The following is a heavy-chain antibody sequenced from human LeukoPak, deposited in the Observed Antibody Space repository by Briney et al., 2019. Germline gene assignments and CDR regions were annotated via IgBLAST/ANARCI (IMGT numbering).Heavy chain of an antibody. CDR2: ISTSGTT. Sequence: SETLSLTCTVSGGSIGNYYWNWIRQPAGKGLEWIRRISTSGTTNYHPSLKSRVTLSLDTSKNQFSLNLRSVTAADTAIYFCARRHSDYYGSGTYSREDWGQGTLVTVSS. CDR1: GGSIGNYY. CDR3: ARRHSDYYGSGTYSRED. J-gene: IGHJ4*02. D-gene: IGHD3-10*01. V-gene: IGHV4-4*07.